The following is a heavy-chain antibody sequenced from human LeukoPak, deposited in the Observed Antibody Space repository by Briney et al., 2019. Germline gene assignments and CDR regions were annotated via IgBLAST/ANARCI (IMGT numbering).Heavy chain of an antibody. V-gene: IGHV3-30-3*02. Sequence: PGGSLRLSCAASGFTFSSYAMHWVRQAPGKGLEWVAVISYDGSNKYYADSVKGRFTISRDNSKNTLYLQMNSLRAEDTAVYYCAKWTVTTVVDYWGQGTLVTVSS. D-gene: IGHD4-17*01. CDR1: GFTFSSYA. CDR2: ISYDGSNK. J-gene: IGHJ4*02. CDR3: AKWTVTTVVDY.